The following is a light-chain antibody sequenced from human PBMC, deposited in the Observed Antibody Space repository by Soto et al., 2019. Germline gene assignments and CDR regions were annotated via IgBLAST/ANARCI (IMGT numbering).Light chain of an antibody. CDR3: QQYDNLHT. CDR2: DAS. V-gene: IGKV1-33*01. J-gene: IGKJ4*01. CDR1: QDISNY. Sequence: DIQMTQSPSSLSASVGDRVTITCQASQDISNYLNWYQQKSGKAPKLLIYDASNLETGVPSRFSGSGSGTDFTFTISSLQPEGIATYYCQQYDNLHTFGGGTKVEIK.